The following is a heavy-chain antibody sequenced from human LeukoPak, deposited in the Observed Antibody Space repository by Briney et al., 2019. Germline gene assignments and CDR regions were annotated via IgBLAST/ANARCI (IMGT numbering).Heavy chain of an antibody. CDR2: ISYRGSNK. CDR3: ASRDGSRWAFDY. Sequence: GGSLRLSCAASGVTFSRNTMHWVRQAPGKGLEWVAVISYRGSNKYYADSVKGRFTISRDNSKNTLDLQMNSLRPEDTAVYYCASRDGSRWAFDYWGQGTLVTVSS. J-gene: IGHJ4*02. V-gene: IGHV3-30-3*01. CDR1: GVTFSRNT. D-gene: IGHD6-13*01.